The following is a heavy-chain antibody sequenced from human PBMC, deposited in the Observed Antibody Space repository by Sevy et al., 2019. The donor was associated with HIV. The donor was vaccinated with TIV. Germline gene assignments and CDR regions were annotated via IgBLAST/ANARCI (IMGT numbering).Heavy chain of an antibody. CDR1: GFTFTNYA. CDR3: AIDYEFGSGSLMGLFDY. CDR2: IRGGGSST. J-gene: IGHJ4*02. Sequence: GGSLRLSCVASGFTFTNYAMSWVRQAPGKGLEWVSAIRGGGSSTYYADSVKGRFTISRDNSKNTVYLQMNSLRAEDTALYYCAIDYEFGSGSLMGLFDYWGQGTLVTVSS. D-gene: IGHD3-10*01. V-gene: IGHV3-23*01.